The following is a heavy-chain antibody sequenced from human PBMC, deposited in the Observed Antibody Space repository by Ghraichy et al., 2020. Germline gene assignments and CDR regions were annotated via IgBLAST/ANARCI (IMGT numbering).Heavy chain of an antibody. Sequence: GGSLRLSCAASGFTFSSYAMSWVRQAPGKGLEWVSAISGSGGSTYYADSVKGRFTISRDNSKNTLYLPMNSLRAEDTAVYYCAKSEYCSGGSCYSGVFDYWGQGTLVTVSS. D-gene: IGHD2-15*01. CDR3: AKSEYCSGGSCYSGVFDY. CDR1: GFTFSSYA. J-gene: IGHJ4*02. CDR2: ISGSGGST. V-gene: IGHV3-23*01.